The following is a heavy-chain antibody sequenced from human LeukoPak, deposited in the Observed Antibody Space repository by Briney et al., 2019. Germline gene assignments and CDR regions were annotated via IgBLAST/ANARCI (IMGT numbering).Heavy chain of an antibody. CDR2: INPNSGGT. J-gene: IGHJ4*02. Sequence: ASVKVSCKASGYTFTGYYMYWVRQAPGQGLEWMGWINPNSGGTNYAQKFQGRVTMTRDTSISTAYMELSRLRSDDTAVYYCARDYGDYEFASYWGQGTLVTVSS. CDR1: GYTFTGYY. D-gene: IGHD4-17*01. CDR3: ARDYGDYEFASY. V-gene: IGHV1-2*02.